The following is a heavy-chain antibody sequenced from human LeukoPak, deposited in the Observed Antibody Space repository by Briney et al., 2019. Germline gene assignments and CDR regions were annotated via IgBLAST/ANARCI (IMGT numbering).Heavy chain of an antibody. CDR2: ISYDGSNK. V-gene: IGHV3-30*18. Sequence: PGRSLRLSCAASGFTFSSYGMHWVRQAPGKGLEWVAVISYDGSNKYYADSVKGRFTISRDNSKNTLYLQMNSLRAEDTAVYYCAKMQYTMVRGITDYWGQGTLVTVSS. CDR3: AKMQYTMVRGITDY. CDR1: GFTFSSYG. J-gene: IGHJ4*02. D-gene: IGHD3-10*01.